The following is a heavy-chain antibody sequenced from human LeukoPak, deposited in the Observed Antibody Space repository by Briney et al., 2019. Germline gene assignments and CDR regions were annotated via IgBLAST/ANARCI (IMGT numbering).Heavy chain of an antibody. V-gene: IGHV4-4*07. Sequence: SETLSLTCTVSGGPISSYYWSWIRQPPGKGLEWIGRIYTSGSTNYNPSLKSRVTMSIDTSKNQFSLKLSSVTAADTAVYYCARGEAVDSGYDYSYYYYMDVWGKGTTVTVSS. CDR3: ARGEAVDSGYDYSYYYYMDV. CDR1: GGPISSYY. CDR2: IYTSGST. D-gene: IGHD5-12*01. J-gene: IGHJ6*03.